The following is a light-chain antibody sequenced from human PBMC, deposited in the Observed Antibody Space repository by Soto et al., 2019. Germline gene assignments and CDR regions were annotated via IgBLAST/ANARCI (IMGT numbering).Light chain of an antibody. CDR3: QQYNNLPPDT. J-gene: IGKJ2*01. CDR1: QSVNNN. V-gene: IGKV3-15*01. CDR2: GAS. Sequence: EIILTQSPASLSVSPGERATLSCRASQSVNNNLAWYQQKPGQAPRLVIYGASTRATGIPSRFRGSGSGTEFTLTITSLQSEDFAVYFCQQYNNLPPDTFGQGTELEIK.